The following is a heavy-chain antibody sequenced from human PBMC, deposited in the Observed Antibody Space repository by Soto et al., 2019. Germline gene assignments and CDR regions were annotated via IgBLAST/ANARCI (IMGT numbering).Heavy chain of an antibody. Sequence: SDTLSLTCTVSGGSLSSGGYYWSWIRQHPGKGLEWIGYIYYSGSTYYNPSLKSRVTISVDTSKNQFSLKLSSVTAADTAVYYCARDLTGYRYYFDYWGQGTLVTVSS. CDR2: IYYSGST. V-gene: IGHV4-31*03. D-gene: IGHD3-9*01. CDR1: GGSLSSGGYY. CDR3: ARDLTGYRYYFDY. J-gene: IGHJ4*02.